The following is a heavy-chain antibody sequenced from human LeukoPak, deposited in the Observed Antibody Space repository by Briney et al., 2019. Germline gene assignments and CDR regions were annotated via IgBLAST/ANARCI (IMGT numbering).Heavy chain of an antibody. CDR3: AKDRPNYYGSNGHYYKLNGDC. CDR2: ITSSGAAT. D-gene: IGHD3-22*01. CDR1: GFTFSSYA. V-gene: IGHV3-23*01. J-gene: IGHJ4*02. Sequence: GGSLRLSCAASGFTFSSYAMSWVRQAPGKGLEWVSSITSSGAATYYADSVKGRFTISRDNSDNTLYLQMNSLRAEDTAVYYCAKDRPNYYGSNGHYYKLNGDCWGQGTLVTVSS.